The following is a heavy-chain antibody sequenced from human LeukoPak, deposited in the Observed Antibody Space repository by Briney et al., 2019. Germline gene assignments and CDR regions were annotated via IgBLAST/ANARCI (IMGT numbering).Heavy chain of an antibody. CDR1: GLAFSSYA. V-gene: IGHV3-23*01. D-gene: IGHD3-3*01. Sequence: GGSLRLSCAASGLAFSSYAMSWVRQPPGKGLEWVSTISVASITFYADSVKGRFTISRDNSRNTVYLQMTSLRADDTAVYYCADYGVSGVRNTFYWGLGTLVTVSS. CDR3: ADYGVSGVRNTFY. J-gene: IGHJ4*02. CDR2: ISVASIT.